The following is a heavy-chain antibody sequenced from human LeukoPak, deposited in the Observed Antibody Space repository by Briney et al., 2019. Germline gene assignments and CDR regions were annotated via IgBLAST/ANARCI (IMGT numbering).Heavy chain of an antibody. J-gene: IGHJ6*03. CDR3: ANRRVYYYYMDV. Sequence: GGSLRLSCAASGFTFSSYGMHWVRQAPGKGLEWVAFIRYDGSNKYYADSVKGRFTISRDNSKNTLYLQMNSLRAEDTAVYYCANRRVYYYYMDVWGKGTTVTVSS. V-gene: IGHV3-30*02. CDR2: IRYDGSNK. CDR1: GFTFSSYG.